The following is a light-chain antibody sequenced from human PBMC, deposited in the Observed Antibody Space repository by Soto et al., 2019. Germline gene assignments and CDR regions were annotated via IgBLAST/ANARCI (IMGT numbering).Light chain of an antibody. CDR1: QSVSSN. CDR2: GAS. J-gene: IGKJ1*01. V-gene: IGKV3-15*01. CDR3: QQYNNGAGT. Sequence: EIVMTQSPATLSVSPGERATLSCRASQSVSSNLAWYQQKPGQAPRLLIYGASTRATGIPARFSGSGSGPEFTLTISSLQSEDFAVYYGQQYNNGAGTFGQGTKVEIK.